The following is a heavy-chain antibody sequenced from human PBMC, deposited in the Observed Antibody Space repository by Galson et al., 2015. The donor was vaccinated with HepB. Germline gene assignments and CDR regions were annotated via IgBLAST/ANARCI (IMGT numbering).Heavy chain of an antibody. CDR3: AKGFTDYDSSGDY. J-gene: IGHJ4*02. V-gene: IGHV3-43*01. CDR2: ISWDGGST. Sequence: SLRLSCAASGFTFDDYTMHWVRHAPGKGLEWVSLISWDGGSTYYADSVKGRFTISRDNSKNSLYLQMNSLRTEDTALYYCAKGFTDYDSSGDYWGQGTLVTVSS. CDR1: GFTFDDYT. D-gene: IGHD3-22*01.